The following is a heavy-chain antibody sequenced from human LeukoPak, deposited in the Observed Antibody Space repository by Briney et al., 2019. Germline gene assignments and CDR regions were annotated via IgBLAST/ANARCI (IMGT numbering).Heavy chain of an antibody. CDR3: AREGDYYDTSGTLDY. D-gene: IGHD3-22*01. CDR1: GGSISSSSYY. J-gene: IGHJ4*02. V-gene: IGHV4-39*02. Sequence: SETLSLTCTVSGGSISSSSYYWGWIRQPPGKGLEWIGSIYYSGSTYYNPSLKSRVTISVDTSKNQFSLKLSSVTAADTAVYYCAREGDYYDTSGTLDYWGQGTLVTVSS. CDR2: IYYSGST.